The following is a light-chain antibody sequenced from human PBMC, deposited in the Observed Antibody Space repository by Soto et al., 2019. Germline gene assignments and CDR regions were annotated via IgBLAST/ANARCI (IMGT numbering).Light chain of an antibody. V-gene: IGKV3-11*01. CDR1: QSVSTY. CDR3: QQRSNWPPYT. Sequence: IVLMQSPGTLSLSPGERATLSCRASQSVSTYLAWYQQKRGQAPRLLIYDASNRATGIPARFSGSGSGTDFTLTISSLEPEDFAVYYCQQRSNWPPYTFGQGARLEIK. CDR2: DAS. J-gene: IGKJ5*01.